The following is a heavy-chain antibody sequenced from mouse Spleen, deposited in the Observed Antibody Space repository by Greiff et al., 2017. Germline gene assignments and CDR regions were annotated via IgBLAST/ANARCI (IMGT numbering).Heavy chain of an antibody. J-gene: IGHJ2*01. CDR3: ARGGYYEEDY. CDR1: GYTFTDYY. D-gene: IGHD2-3*01. Sequence: VQLQQSGPELVKPGASVKISCKASGYTFTDYYMNWVKQSHGKSLEWIGDINPNNGGTSYNQKFKGKATLTVDKSSSTAYMELRSLTSEDSAVYYCARGGYYEEDYWGQGTTLTVSS. V-gene: IGHV1-26*01. CDR2: INPNNGGT.